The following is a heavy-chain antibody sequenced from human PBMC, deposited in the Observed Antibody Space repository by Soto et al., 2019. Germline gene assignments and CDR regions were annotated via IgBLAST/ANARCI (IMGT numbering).Heavy chain of an antibody. J-gene: IGHJ5*02. V-gene: IGHV4-34*01. CDR2: INHSGST. CDR1: GGSFSGYY. Sequence: PSETLSLTCAVYGGSFSGYYWSWIRQPPGKGLEWIGEINHSGSTNYNPSLKSRVTISVDTSKNQFSLKLSSVTAADTAVYYCARGASYCSGGSCYIGWFDPRGQGTLVTVSS. D-gene: IGHD2-15*01. CDR3: ARGASYCSGGSCYIGWFDP.